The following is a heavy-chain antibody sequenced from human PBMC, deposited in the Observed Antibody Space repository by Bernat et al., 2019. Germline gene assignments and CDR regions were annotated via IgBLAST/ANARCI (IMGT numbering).Heavy chain of an antibody. Sequence: EVQLVESGGGLVQPGGSLRLSCAASGFTFSSYAMHWVRRAPGKGLEYVSAISSNGGSTYYANSVKGRFTISRDNSKNTLYLQMGSLRAEDMAVYYCARTPLYYDFWSGYDDYWGQGTLVTVSS. J-gene: IGHJ4*02. CDR1: GFTFSSYA. V-gene: IGHV3-64*01. D-gene: IGHD3-3*01. CDR3: ARTPLYYDFWSGYDDY. CDR2: ISSNGGST.